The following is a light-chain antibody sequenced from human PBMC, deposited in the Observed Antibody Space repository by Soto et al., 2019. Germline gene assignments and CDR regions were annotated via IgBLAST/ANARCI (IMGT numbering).Light chain of an antibody. Sequence: EIVLTQSPGTLSLSPGERATLSCRASQSVRSSYLAWYQQKPGQAPRLLIYAASSRAPGIPDRFSGSGSGTDFTLTISRLEPEDFAVYYCQQYGSSPKTFGQGTKVEIK. CDR1: QSVRSSY. J-gene: IGKJ1*01. CDR2: AAS. CDR3: QQYGSSPKT. V-gene: IGKV3-20*01.